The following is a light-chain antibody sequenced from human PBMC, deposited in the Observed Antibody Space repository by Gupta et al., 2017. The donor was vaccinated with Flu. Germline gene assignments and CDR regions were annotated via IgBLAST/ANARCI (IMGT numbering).Light chain of an antibody. CDR1: HSVSRY. Sequence: ATRPSAPVARATLASMASHSVSRYLAWYQQKPGQAPRLLIYEASDRATGIPARFSGSGFGTDFTLTISRLEPEDFGVYYCKQRSNRPPYTFGQGTKLQIK. J-gene: IGKJ2*01. CDR2: EAS. V-gene: IGKV3-11*01. CDR3: KQRSNRPPYT.